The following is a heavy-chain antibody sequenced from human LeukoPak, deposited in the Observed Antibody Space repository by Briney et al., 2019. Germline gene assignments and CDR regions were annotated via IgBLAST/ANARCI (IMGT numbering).Heavy chain of an antibody. CDR1: GFTFSNYW. CDR3: ARGTAGCDC. V-gene: IGHV3-7*01. Sequence: GSLRLSCAASGFTFSNYWMSWVRQAPGKGLEWVANIKQDGSEKYYVDSVKGRFTISRDNAKNSLYLQMNSLRAEDTAVYYCARGTAGCDCWGQGTLVTVSS. CDR2: IKQDGSEK. D-gene: IGHD6-19*01. J-gene: IGHJ4*02.